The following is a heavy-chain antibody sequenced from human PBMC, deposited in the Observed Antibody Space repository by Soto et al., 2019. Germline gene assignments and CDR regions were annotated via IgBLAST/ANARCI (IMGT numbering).Heavy chain of an antibody. CDR2: IYYSGST. CDR3: ARGQDIVLMVYAENWFDP. V-gene: IGHV4-30-4*01. J-gene: IGHJ5*02. D-gene: IGHD2-8*01. Sequence: PSETLSLTCTVSGGSISSGDYYWSWIRQPPGKGLEWIGYIYYSGSTYYNPSLKSRVTISVDTSKNQFSLKLRSVTAADTAVYYCARGQDIVLMVYAENWFDPWGQGTLVTVSS. CDR1: GGSISSGDYY.